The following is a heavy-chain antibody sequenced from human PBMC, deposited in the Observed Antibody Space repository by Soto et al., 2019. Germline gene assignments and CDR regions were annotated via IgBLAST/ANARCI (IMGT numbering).Heavy chain of an antibody. D-gene: IGHD3-10*01. CDR2: INYDGSEE. J-gene: IGHJ4*02. CDR1: GFTLSNYW. V-gene: IGHV3-7*05. Sequence: GGSLRLSCAASGFTLSNYWMTWVRQAPGKGLEWVANINYDGSEENYVDSVKGRFTISRDNTRNSLALQMNTLRVEDTAVYYCLSAGSAVSWGQGTLVTVSS. CDR3: LSAGSAVS.